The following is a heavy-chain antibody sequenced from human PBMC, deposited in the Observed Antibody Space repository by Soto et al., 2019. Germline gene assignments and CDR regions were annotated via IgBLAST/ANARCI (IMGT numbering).Heavy chain of an antibody. CDR3: ARTGYSSGWYKAAFDI. D-gene: IGHD6-19*01. V-gene: IGHV4-34*01. CDR1: GGSFIGYY. Sequence: QVQVQQCGAGLLKPAETLSLTWAVYGGSFIGYYWSWMRQPPGKGLEWLGEINHSGHTNYNPSLRSRVTISVDTSKKQFSLKLSSVTAADTAEYYRARTGYSSGWYKAAFDIWGQGTMVTASS. J-gene: IGHJ3*02. CDR2: INHSGHT.